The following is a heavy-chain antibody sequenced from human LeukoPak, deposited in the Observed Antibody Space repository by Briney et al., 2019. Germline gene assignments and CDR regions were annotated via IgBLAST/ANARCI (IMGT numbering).Heavy chain of an antibody. D-gene: IGHD3-9*01. V-gene: IGHV3-23*01. CDR3: AKWGAYDVFTGYYVSDY. Sequence: GASLRLSCAASGFTFSNYAMSWVRQAPGKGLEWVSAITGSGGNTYYADSVKGRFTLSRDNSKNTVFLQMNSLRAADTAVYYCAKWGAYDVFTGYYVSDYWGQGTLVTVSS. CDR1: GFTFSNYA. CDR2: ITGSGGNT. J-gene: IGHJ4*02.